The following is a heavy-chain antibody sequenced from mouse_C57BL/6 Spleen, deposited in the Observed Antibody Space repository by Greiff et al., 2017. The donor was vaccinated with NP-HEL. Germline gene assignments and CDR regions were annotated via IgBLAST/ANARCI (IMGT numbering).Heavy chain of an antibody. CDR2: INPNNGGT. CDR3: ARGDYYGIRDAMDY. J-gene: IGHJ4*01. Sequence: EVQLQESGPELVKPGASVKIPCKASGYTFTDYNMDWVKQSHGKSLEWIGDINPNNGGTIYNQKFKGKATLTVDKSSSTAYMELRSLTSEDTAVYYCARGDYYGIRDAMDYWGQGTSVTVSS. V-gene: IGHV1-18*01. D-gene: IGHD1-1*01. CDR1: GYTFTDYN.